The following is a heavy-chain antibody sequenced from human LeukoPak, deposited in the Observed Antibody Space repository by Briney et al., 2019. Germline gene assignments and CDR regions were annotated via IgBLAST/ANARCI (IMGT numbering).Heavy chain of an antibody. Sequence: GGSLRLSCAASGFTLSSYWMHWVRQAPGKGLEYVSAISENGGRTYYANSVKGRFTNSRDNSKNTLYLQMDSLRAEDMAVYYCARDRVGGWAFDIWGQETTGTVSS. CDR3: ARDRVGGWAFDI. V-gene: IGHV3-64*01. CDR2: ISENGGRT. J-gene: IGHJ3*02. CDR1: GFTLSSYW. D-gene: IGHD3-16*01.